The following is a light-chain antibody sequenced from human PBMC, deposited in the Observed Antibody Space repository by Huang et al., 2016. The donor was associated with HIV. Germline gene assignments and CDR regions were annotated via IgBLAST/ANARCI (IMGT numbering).Light chain of an antibody. J-gene: IGKJ4*01. CDR3: QQRSNWPRT. CDR2: DAS. Sequence: EIVLTQSPATLSLSPGERATLPCRASENIFTYLAWYQQKPGQAPRLLIYDASNRATVIPARFSGSGSGTDFTLTISSLEPEDFAVYYCQQRSNWPRTFGGGTKVEIK. V-gene: IGKV3-11*01. CDR1: ENIFTY.